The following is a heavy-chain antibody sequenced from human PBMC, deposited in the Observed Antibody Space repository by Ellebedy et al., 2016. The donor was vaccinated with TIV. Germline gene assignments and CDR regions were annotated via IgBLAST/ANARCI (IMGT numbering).Heavy chain of an antibody. CDR2: IDLSDPDT. V-gene: IGHV5-51*01. Sequence: GESLKISCQGSTYSFINYWIVWVRQMPGRGLEWMGIIDLSDPDTRYSPSFQGQVTISADRSVTTAYLHFNSLKPSDTAVDYCAKLGHRATPDDSWGQGTLVTVSS. CDR1: TYSFINYW. CDR3: AKLGHRATPDDS. D-gene: IGHD1-14*01. J-gene: IGHJ4*02.